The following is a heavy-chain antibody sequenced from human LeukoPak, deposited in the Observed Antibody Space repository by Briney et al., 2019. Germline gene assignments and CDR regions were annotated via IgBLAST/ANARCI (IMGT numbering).Heavy chain of an antibody. Sequence: KPSETLSLTCAVYGGSFSGYYWSWIRQPPGKGLEWIGEINHSGSTNYDPSLKSRVTISVDTSKNQFSLKLSSVTAADTAVYYCARRKMQQLVGRDNWFDPWGQGTLVTVSS. CDR1: GGSFSGYY. V-gene: IGHV4-34*01. J-gene: IGHJ5*02. CDR3: ARRKMQQLVGRDNWFDP. CDR2: INHSGST. D-gene: IGHD1-1*01.